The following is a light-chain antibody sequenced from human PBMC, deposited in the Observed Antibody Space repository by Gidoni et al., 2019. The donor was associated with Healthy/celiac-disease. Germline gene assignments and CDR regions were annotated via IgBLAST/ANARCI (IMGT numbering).Light chain of an antibody. J-gene: IGKJ1*01. CDR2: GAS. V-gene: IGKV3D-15*01. CDR3: QQYNNWPPT. Sequence: ELALTQSPATLSVSPGERATLFCRASQSVSSDLAWYQQKPGQAPRLLIYGASTRATGIPARFSGSGSGAEFTLTISSLQAEDFAVYYCQQYNNWPPTFGQGTKVEIK. CDR1: QSVSSD.